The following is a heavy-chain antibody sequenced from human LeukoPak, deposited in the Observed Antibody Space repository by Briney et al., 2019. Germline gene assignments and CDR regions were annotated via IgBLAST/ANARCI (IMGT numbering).Heavy chain of an antibody. D-gene: IGHD3-3*01. V-gene: IGHV5-51*01. J-gene: IGHJ4*02. Sequence: GASLQISCKGSGSSFTSYWIGWVRQLPGKGLEWMGIIYPGDSDTRYSPSFQGQVTISADKSISTAYLQWSSLKASDTAMYYCARGGIDFWSGYYAREFDYGGQGTLVTVSS. CDR1: GSSFTSYW. CDR3: ARGGIDFWSGYYAREFDY. CDR2: IYPGDSDT.